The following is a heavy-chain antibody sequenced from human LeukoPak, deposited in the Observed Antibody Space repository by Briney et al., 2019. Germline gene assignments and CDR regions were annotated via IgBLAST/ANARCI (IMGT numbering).Heavy chain of an antibody. CDR2: ISGSSYYI. V-gene: IGHV3-21*01. CDR3: AKDHESDGYPCLDH. CDR1: GFTFSSYS. Sequence: GGSLRLSCAASGFTFSSYSMNWVRQAPGKGLEWVSSISGSSYYIYYADSVKGRFTISRDNAKSSLYLQMNSLRAEDTAVYYCAKDHESDGYPCLDHWGLGTLVTVSS. J-gene: IGHJ4*02. D-gene: IGHD3-22*01.